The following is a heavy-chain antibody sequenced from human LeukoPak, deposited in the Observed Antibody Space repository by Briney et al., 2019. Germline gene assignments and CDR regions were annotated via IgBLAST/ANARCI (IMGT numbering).Heavy chain of an antibody. Sequence: GGSLRLSCAASGFTFSSYSMNWVRQAPGKGLEWVSYISNSGSTIYYADSVKGRFSISRDNSKNTLYLQMNSLRAEDTALYYCAKHYYDSGSYYFFDYWGQGTLVTVSS. J-gene: IGHJ4*02. D-gene: IGHD3-10*01. CDR2: ISNSGSTI. CDR3: AKHYYDSGSYYFFDY. V-gene: IGHV3-48*01. CDR1: GFTFSSYS.